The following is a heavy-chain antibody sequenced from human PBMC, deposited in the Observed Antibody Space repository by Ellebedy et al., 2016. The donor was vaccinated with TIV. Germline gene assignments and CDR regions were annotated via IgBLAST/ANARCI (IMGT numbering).Heavy chain of an antibody. V-gene: IGHV1-46*01. D-gene: IGHD6-19*01. CDR2: INPIGGRT. J-gene: IGHJ4*02. CDR3: ARETIAVPNTFRSIPNDY. Sequence: ASVKVSXXASGYTLTLDYIHWVRQAPGEGLEWMGIINPIGGRTSYAQKFQGRVTMTTDPSTTTVYMEVNSLRSEDTAVYYCARETIAVPNTFRSIPNDYWGQGTLVTVSS. CDR1: GYTLTLDY.